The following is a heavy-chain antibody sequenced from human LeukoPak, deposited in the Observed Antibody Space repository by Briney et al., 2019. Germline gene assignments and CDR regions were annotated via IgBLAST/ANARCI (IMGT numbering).Heavy chain of an antibody. Sequence: SETLSLTCTVSGGSISSYYWSWIRQPPGKGLEWIGYIYYSGSTNYNPSLKSRVTISVDTSKNQFSLKLSSVTAADTAVYYCARSSGGYCSSTSCLGGAFDIWGQGTMVTVSS. J-gene: IGHJ3*02. CDR1: GGSISSYY. V-gene: IGHV4-59*12. D-gene: IGHD2-2*01. CDR3: ARSSGGYCSSTSCLGGAFDI. CDR2: IYYSGST.